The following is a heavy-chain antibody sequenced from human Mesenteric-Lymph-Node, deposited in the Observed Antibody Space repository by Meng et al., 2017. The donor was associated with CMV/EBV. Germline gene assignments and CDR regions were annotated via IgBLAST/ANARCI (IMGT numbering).Heavy chain of an antibody. CDR2: IYWDDDK. CDR3: AHRGYSGYDLYYFDY. J-gene: IGHJ4*02. D-gene: IGHD5-12*01. Sequence: SGCSLSTSGVGVGWIRQPPGKALEWLALIYWDDDKRYSPSLKSRLTITKDTSKNQVVLTMTNMDPVDTATYYCAHRGYSGYDLYYFDYWGQGTLVTVSS. CDR1: GCSLSTSGVG. V-gene: IGHV2-5*02.